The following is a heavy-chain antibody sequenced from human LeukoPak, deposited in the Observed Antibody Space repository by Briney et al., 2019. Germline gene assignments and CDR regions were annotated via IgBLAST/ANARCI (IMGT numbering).Heavy chain of an antibody. J-gene: IGHJ5*02. Sequence: GGSLRLSCAAPGFTFSTYGMNWVRQAPGKGLEWVSAISGRDGNTYYADSVKGRFTISRDNSKNTLYLQMNSLRAEDTAVYYCAKDREYSSSCPCPWGQGTLVTVSS. CDR2: ISGRDGNT. CDR1: GFTFSTYG. V-gene: IGHV3-23*01. D-gene: IGHD6-13*01. CDR3: AKDREYSSSCPCP.